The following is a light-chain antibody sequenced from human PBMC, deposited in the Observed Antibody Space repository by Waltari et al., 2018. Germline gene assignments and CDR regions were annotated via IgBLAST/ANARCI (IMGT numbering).Light chain of an antibody. CDR3: SSYRNSNNLV. V-gene: IGLV2-14*03. Sequence: QSALTQPVSVSGSPGQSITISCTGTDSDIGSFNYVSWYQQHPGKPPKLIIYDVTFRPSGVADRFSASKAGNTVSLTISGRQAEDDGHYYCSSYRNSNNLVFGGGTKLTVL. CDR2: DVT. CDR1: DSDIGSFNY. J-gene: IGLJ2*01.